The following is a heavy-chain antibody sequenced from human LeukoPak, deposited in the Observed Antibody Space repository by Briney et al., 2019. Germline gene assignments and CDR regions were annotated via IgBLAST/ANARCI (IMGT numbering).Heavy chain of an antibody. Sequence: ASVKVSCKASGYTFTGYYMHWVRQAPGQGLEWMGWINPNSGGTNYAQKFQGRVTMTRDTSISTAYMELSRLRSDDTAVYYCARDRSDIVVERDVFDYWGQGTLVTVSS. CDR2: INPNSGGT. V-gene: IGHV1-2*02. J-gene: IGHJ4*02. CDR1: GYTFTGYY. D-gene: IGHD2-15*01. CDR3: ARDRSDIVVERDVFDY.